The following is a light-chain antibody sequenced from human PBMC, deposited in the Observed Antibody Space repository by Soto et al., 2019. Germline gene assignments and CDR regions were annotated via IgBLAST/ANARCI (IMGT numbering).Light chain of an antibody. J-gene: IGKJ1*01. Sequence: EIVLTQSPGTLSLSPGERATLSCRASQSVRDSHLAWYQQKPGQAPSLLIYETSSRATGIPDRFRGSGSGTEFALTITRVEPEDGAMYFWQQYGSSPGTFGQGTKVEI. CDR1: QSVRDSH. V-gene: IGKV3-20*01. CDR3: QQYGSSPGT. CDR2: ETS.